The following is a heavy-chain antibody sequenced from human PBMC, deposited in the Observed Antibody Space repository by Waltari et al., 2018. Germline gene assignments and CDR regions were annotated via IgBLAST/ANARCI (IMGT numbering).Heavy chain of an antibody. CDR1: GGSISSSSYY. CDR2: IYYRGGT. D-gene: IGHD6-19*01. V-gene: IGHV4-39*01. Sequence: QLQLQESGPGLVKPSETLSLTCTVSGGSISSSSYYWGWIRQPPGKGLEWIGSIYYRGGTYYNPSLKGRVTISVDTSKNQFSLKLSSVTAADTAVYYCARHDPLGSGWDYWGQGTLVTVSS. J-gene: IGHJ4*02. CDR3: ARHDPLGSGWDY.